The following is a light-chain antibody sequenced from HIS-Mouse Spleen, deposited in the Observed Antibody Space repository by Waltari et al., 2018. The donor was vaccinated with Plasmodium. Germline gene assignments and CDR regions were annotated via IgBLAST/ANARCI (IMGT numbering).Light chain of an antibody. Sequence: VLTQSPGTLSLSPGERATLACRASQSVSSSYLAWYQQKPCQAPRRLIYGASSRATGIPDRFSGSGSGTDFTLTISRLEPEDFAVYYCQQYGSSPYTFGQGTKLEIK. CDR1: QSVSSSY. CDR3: QQYGSSPYT. J-gene: IGKJ2*01. V-gene: IGKV3-20*01. CDR2: GAS.